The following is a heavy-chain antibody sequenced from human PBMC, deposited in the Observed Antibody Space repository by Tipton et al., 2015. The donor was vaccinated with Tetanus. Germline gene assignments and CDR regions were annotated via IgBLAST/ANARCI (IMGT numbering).Heavy chain of an antibody. CDR2: IFHSGST. V-gene: IGHV4-59*01. CDR1: GGSMSNNY. J-gene: IGHJ4*02. Sequence: TLSLTCTVSGGSMSNNYWSWIRQPPGKGLEWIAYIFHSGSTNYSPSLKSRVAISMDTSKNQISLNLRSVTAADTAVYYCARANNDFPKKGPFDYWGQGTLVTVSS. D-gene: IGHD3-3*01. CDR3: ARANNDFPKKGPFDY.